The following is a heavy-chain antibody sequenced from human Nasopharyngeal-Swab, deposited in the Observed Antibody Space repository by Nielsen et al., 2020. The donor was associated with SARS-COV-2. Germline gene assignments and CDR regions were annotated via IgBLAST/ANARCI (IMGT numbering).Heavy chain of an antibody. V-gene: IGHV4-59*01. CDR1: GGSISSYY. J-gene: IGHJ4*02. Sequence: SETLSLTCTVSGGSISSYYWSWIRQPPGKGLEWIGYIYYSGGTNYNPSLKSRVTISVDTSKNQFSLKLSSVTAADTAVYYCARRETIVGSFDYWGQGTLVTVSS. CDR3: ARRETIVGSFDY. D-gene: IGHD1-26*01. CDR2: IYYSGGT.